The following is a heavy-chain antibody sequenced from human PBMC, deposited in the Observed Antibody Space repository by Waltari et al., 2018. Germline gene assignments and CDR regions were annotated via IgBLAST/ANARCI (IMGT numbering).Heavy chain of an antibody. J-gene: IGHJ5*02. Sequence: EVQLLESGGGLVQPGGSLRLSCAASGFTFRSYAMSWVRQAPGKGLEWVSGISDTGSGTYYADSVKGRFTTSRDNSKNTLYLQMNSLRAEDTALYYCAKTYASTWYFDPWGQGTLVTVSS. CDR1: GFTFRSYA. CDR2: ISDTGSGT. D-gene: IGHD6-13*01. V-gene: IGHV3-23*01. CDR3: AKTYASTWYFDP.